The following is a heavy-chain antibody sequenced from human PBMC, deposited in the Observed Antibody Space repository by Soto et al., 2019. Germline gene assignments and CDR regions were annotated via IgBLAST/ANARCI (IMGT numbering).Heavy chain of an antibody. D-gene: IGHD5-18*01. CDR1: GYTFTGYY. J-gene: IGHJ6*02. CDR2: INPNSGGT. Sequence: ASVKVSCKASGYTFTGYYMHWVRQAPGQGLEWMGWINPNSGGTNYAQKFQGWVTMTRDTSISTAYMELSRLRSDDTAVYYCARDHGEGGYRLGMDVWGQGTTVTVSS. V-gene: IGHV1-2*04. CDR3: ARDHGEGGYRLGMDV.